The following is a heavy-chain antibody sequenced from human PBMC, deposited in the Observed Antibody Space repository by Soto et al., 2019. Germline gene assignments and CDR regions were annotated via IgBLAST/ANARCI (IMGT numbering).Heavy chain of an antibody. Sequence: QVQLVESGGGVVQPGRSLRLSCAASGFTFSNYGMHWVRQAPGKGLEWVAVIWYDGSNKYYADSVKGRFTISRDNSKNPLYLQMNSLRAEDTAVYYCARGCPYSSSWFCHFDYWGQGTLVTVSS. CDR1: GFTFSNYG. J-gene: IGHJ4*02. V-gene: IGHV3-33*01. D-gene: IGHD6-13*01. CDR3: ARGCPYSSSWFCHFDY. CDR2: IWYDGSNK.